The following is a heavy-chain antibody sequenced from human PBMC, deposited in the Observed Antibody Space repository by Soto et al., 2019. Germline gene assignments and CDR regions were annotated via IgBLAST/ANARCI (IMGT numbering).Heavy chain of an antibody. CDR2: ISYDGSDK. J-gene: IGHJ4*02. CDR3: VGGQYYFDY. V-gene: IGHV3-30*03. Sequence: ESGGGVVQPGRSLRLSCAASGFPFTSYGMHWVREGPDKGLEWVAIISYDGSDKYYADSVKGRFTISRDNSKNTLYLQMNSLRPEDTALYYCVGGQYYFDYRGQETLVIVSS. D-gene: IGHD3-10*01. CDR1: GFPFTSYG.